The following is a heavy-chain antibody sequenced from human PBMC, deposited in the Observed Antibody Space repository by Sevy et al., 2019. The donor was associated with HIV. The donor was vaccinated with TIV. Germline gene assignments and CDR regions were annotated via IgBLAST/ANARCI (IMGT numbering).Heavy chain of an antibody. Sequence: GGSLRLSCAASGFTFSSYWMSWVRQAPGKGLEWVANIKQDGSEKYYVDSVKGRFTISRDNAKNSLYLQMNSLRAEETAVYYCSRDSFGYYDFWSGTLYYYYYGMDVWGQGTTVTVSS. J-gene: IGHJ6*02. CDR2: IKQDGSEK. CDR1: GFTFSSYW. D-gene: IGHD3-3*01. V-gene: IGHV3-7*03. CDR3: SRDSFGYYDFWSGTLYYYYYGMDV.